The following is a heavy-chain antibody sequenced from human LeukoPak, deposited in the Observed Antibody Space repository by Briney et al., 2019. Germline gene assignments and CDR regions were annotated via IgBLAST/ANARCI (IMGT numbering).Heavy chain of an antibody. CDR2: IRYVGRNK. CDR3: ASRVVPAAIGFDY. CDR1: GFTFSSYG. V-gene: IGHV3-30*02. D-gene: IGHD2-2*01. Sequence: GGSLRLSCAASGFTFSSYGMQWVRQAPGKGLEWVAFIRYVGRNKYYADSVKGRFTISRDKYPNTLYLQMNRLRAEDTAVYYCASRVVPAAIGFDYWGQGTLVTASS. J-gene: IGHJ4*02.